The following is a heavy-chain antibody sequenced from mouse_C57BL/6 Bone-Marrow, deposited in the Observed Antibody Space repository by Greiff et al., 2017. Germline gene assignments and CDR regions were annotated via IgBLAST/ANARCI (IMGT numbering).Heavy chain of an antibody. V-gene: IGHV14-4*01. CDR1: GFNIKDAY. D-gene: IGHD4-1*01. CDR2: IDPENGDT. Sequence: EVMLVESGAELVRPGASVKLSCTASGFNIKDAYMHWVKQRPEQGLEWIGWIDPENGDTEYASKFQGKATITADTSSNTAYLQLSSLSSEDTAVYYCTTVGGYYFDYWGQGTTLTVSS. CDR3: TTVGGYYFDY. J-gene: IGHJ2*01.